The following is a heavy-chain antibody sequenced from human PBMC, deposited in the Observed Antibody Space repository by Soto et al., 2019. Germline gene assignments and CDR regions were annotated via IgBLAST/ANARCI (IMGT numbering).Heavy chain of an antibody. V-gene: IGHV3-15*01. J-gene: IGHJ4*02. CDR3: PADWYSRGSFSVDY. CDR1: GFTFSNAW. Sequence: EVQLVESGGGLVKPGGSLRLSCAASGFTFSNAWMSWVRQAPGKGLEWVGRMKSKTDGGTTDYAAPVKGRFTISRDDSKNTLYMQMNSLKTEDTAVYYFPADWYSRGSFSVDYCGQGTLVTVSS. CDR2: MKSKTDGGTT. D-gene: IGHD6-19*01.